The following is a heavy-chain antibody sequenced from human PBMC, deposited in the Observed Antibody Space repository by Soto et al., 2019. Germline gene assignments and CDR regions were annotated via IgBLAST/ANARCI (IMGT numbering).Heavy chain of an antibody. CDR3: ARGRYCLTGRCFPNWFDS. Sequence: SETLSLTCSVSGDSISTVDYFWAWIRQPPGQALEYIGYIYKSTTTYYNPSSESRVAISLDTSKSQFSLTVTSVTAADTAVYFCARGRYCLTGRCFPNWFDSWGQGTLVTVSS. V-gene: IGHV4-30-4*01. J-gene: IGHJ5*01. CDR2: IYKSTTT. CDR1: GDSISTVDYF. D-gene: IGHD2-15*01.